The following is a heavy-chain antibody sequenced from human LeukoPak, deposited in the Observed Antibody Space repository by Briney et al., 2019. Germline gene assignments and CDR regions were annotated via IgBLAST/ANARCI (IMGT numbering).Heavy chain of an antibody. CDR1: GFTVSSNY. J-gene: IGHJ4*02. V-gene: IGHV3-66*01. Sequence: PGGSLRLSCAASGFTVSSNYMSWVRQAPGKGLEWVSVIYSGGSTYYAASVKGRFTMSRDNSKNTLYLQMNSLRGEGTAVYYCASLPRVVRVYWGQGTLVTVSS. CDR2: IYSGGST. D-gene: IGHD2-15*01. CDR3: ASLPRVVRVY.